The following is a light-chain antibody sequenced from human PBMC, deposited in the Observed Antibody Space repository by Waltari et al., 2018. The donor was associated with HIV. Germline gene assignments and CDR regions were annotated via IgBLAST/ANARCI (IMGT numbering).Light chain of an antibody. V-gene: IGLV1-47*01. CDR1: NSNIGSND. Sequence: QSVLTQPPSASGTPGQRVTMSCSGSNSNIGSNDVFWYQQLPGTAPKLLIYRPSKRPSVVPARFSASKSGTSGSLAISGLRSEDEADYYCATWDDNLSGVLFGGGTRLNVL. J-gene: IGLJ2*01. CDR2: RPS. CDR3: ATWDDNLSGVL.